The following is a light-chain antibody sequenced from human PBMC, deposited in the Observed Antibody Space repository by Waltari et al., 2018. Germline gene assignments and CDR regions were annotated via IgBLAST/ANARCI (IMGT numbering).Light chain of an antibody. CDR1: NIGRKT. J-gene: IGLJ1*01. Sequence: SYVLTQPPSVSVAPGDTARVTCGGDNIGRKTVHWYQQKPGQAPVLVIYKDTTRPSGTPERFSGSNSGNTATLTITSAQAGDEADYFCQVWDINTGVFGTGTRVTVL. V-gene: IGLV3-9*01. CDR2: KDT. CDR3: QVWDINTGV.